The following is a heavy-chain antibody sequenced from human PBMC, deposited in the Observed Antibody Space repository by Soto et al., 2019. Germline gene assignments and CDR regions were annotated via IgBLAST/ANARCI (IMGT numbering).Heavy chain of an antibody. Sequence: QVHLQESGPGLVKPSGTLSLTCDVSGGSVSSTTWWSWLRQPPGKGLEWIGEVYHAGNTNYNPSHQSRVTMSVDKSKNQFSLKLNSVTAADTAVYYCARVFTSSGFDIWGQGTLVTVSS. CDR3: ARVFTSSGFDI. CDR1: GGSVSSTTW. D-gene: IGHD3-22*01. CDR2: VYHAGNT. V-gene: IGHV4-4*02. J-gene: IGHJ4*02.